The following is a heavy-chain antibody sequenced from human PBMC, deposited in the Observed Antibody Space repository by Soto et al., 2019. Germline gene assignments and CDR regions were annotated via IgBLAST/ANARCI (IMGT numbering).Heavy chain of an antibody. Sequence: SVKVSCKASGGTFSSYAISWVRQAPGQGLEWMGGIIPIFGTANYAQKFQGRVTITADESTSTAYMELSSLRSEDTAVYYWARDDPGLKLFNIWAQGKMFTVSS. CDR3: ARDDPGLKLFNI. J-gene: IGHJ3*02. D-gene: IGHD3-10*01. CDR1: GGTFSSYA. V-gene: IGHV1-69*13. CDR2: IIPIFGTA.